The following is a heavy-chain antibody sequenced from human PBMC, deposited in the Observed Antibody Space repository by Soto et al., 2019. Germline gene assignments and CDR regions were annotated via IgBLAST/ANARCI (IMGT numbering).Heavy chain of an antibody. CDR3: ARDPSGSAQRKPNYFDC. V-gene: IGHV3-21*01. CDR2: ISSSSSYI. CDR1: GFTLSSHS. J-gene: IGHJ4*02. Sequence: EVQLVESGGGLVKPGGSLRLSCAVSGFTLSSHSMNWVRQAPGKGLEWVSSISSSSSYIYYADSVKGRFTISRDNAKNSLYLQMNGLRAEDTAVYYCARDPSGSAQRKPNYFDCWGQGTPVTVSS. D-gene: IGHD6-19*01.